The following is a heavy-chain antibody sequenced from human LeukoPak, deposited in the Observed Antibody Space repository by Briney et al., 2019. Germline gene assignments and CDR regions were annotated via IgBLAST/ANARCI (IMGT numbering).Heavy chain of an antibody. Sequence: PSETLSLTCTVSGGSISSYYWSWIRQPQGKGLEWIGYIYYSGSTNYNPSLKSRVTISVDTSKNQFSLKLSSVTAADTAVYYCARDVDYPQGGFDPWGQGTLVTVSS. D-gene: IGHD3/OR15-3a*01. CDR3: ARDVDYPQGGFDP. V-gene: IGHV4-59*01. J-gene: IGHJ5*02. CDR1: GGSISSYY. CDR2: IYYSGST.